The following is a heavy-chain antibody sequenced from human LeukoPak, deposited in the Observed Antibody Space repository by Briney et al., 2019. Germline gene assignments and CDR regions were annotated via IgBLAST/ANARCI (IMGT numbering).Heavy chain of an antibody. J-gene: IGHJ4*02. V-gene: IGHV1-46*01. CDR3: ARSRSSGWHDF. Sequence: GASVKVSCKASGYTFTSYYMHWVRQAPGQGLEWMGIINPSGGSPTFAQKFQGRVTMTRDASTSTVYLELSSLRSEDTAVYYCARSRSSGWHDFWGQGTLVIVSS. CDR1: GYTFTSYY. CDR2: INPSGGSP. D-gene: IGHD6-19*01.